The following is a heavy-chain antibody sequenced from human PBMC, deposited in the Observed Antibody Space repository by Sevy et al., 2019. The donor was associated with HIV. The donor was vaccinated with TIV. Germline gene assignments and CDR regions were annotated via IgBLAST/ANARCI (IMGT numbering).Heavy chain of an antibody. D-gene: IGHD6-13*01. CDR1: GGSVSSSSYY. J-gene: IGHJ4*02. CDR2: IYYSGST. V-gene: IGHV4-39*02. Sequence: SETLSLTCTVSGGSVSSSSYYWGWIRQPPGKGLDWFGSIYYSGSTYYNPSLKSRVTISVDTSKHQFSLKVRSVTAADTAVYYCAREGPRIAQFDYWGQGALVTVSS. CDR3: AREGPRIAQFDY.